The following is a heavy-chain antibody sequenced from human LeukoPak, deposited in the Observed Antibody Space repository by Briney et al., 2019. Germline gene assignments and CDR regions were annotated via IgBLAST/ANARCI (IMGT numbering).Heavy chain of an antibody. V-gene: IGHV3-48*03. Sequence: GGSLRLSCAASGFTFSSYEMHWVRQAPGKGLEWVSYITTSGSGMYYADSVRGRFTIFRVNAENSLYLQMNSLRAEDTAVYYCARDFGLRCSGGTCYSVYYYGMDVWGKGTTVTVSS. CDR2: ITTSGSGM. D-gene: IGHD2-15*01. J-gene: IGHJ6*04. CDR1: GFTFSSYE. CDR3: ARDFGLRCSGGTCYSVYYYGMDV.